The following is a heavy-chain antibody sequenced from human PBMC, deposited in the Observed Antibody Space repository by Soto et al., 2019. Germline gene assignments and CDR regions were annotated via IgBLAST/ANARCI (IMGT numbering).Heavy chain of an antibody. CDR3: AKDLYSGSYSSYYFHH. CDR2: ISDDGSNQ. J-gene: IGHJ4*02. D-gene: IGHD1-26*01. CDR1: GFTFKSFA. Sequence: QVHLVESGGGVVQPGGSLRLSCAASGFTFKSFAMHWVRQAAGKGLEWVAFISDDGSNQYFADSVTGRCTISRDNSENTESLQIDSLRPGDTAVYYCAKDLYSGSYSSYYFHHWGQGILVTVSS. V-gene: IGHV3-30*18.